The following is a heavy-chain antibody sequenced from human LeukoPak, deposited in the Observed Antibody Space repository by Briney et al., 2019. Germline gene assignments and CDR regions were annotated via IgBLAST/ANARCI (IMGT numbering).Heavy chain of an antibody. CDR2: IYYSGST. D-gene: IGHD1-26*01. CDR1: GGSISSTSHY. Sequence: SETLSLTCTVSGGSISSTSHYWGWIRQQPGKGLEWIGYIYYSGSTYYNPSLKSRVTISVDTSKNQFSLRLTSVTAADTAVYYCARVQVGFFDYWGQGTLVTVSS. V-gene: IGHV4-31*03. J-gene: IGHJ4*02. CDR3: ARVQVGFFDY.